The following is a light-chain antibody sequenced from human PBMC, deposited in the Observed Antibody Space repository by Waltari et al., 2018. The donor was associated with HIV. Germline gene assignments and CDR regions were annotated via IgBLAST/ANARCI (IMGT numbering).Light chain of an antibody. CDR1: SSNIGRNT. CDR2: TDD. Sequence: QSVLTQPPSVSGTPGQRVTISCSGGSSNIGRNTVTWYQHLPGAAPKVLIYTDDTRPSGVPDRFSGSKSGTSASLAISGLQSEDEAVYYCAAWDDSLDHVFGTGSKVSLL. V-gene: IGLV1-44*01. CDR3: AAWDDSLDHV. J-gene: IGLJ1*01.